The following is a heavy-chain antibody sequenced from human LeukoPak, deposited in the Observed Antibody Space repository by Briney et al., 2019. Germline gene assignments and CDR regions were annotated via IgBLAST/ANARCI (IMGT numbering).Heavy chain of an antibody. D-gene: IGHD2-2*01. V-gene: IGHV3-30*18. CDR1: GFTFSSYG. CDR3: AKTGYYSSTSCYAFDY. J-gene: IGHJ4*02. Sequence: PGGSLRLSCAASGFTFSSYGMHWVRQAPGKGLEWVAVISYDVSNKYYADSVKGRFTISRDNSKNTLYLQMNSLRAEDTAVSYCAKTGYYSSTSCYAFDYWGQGTLVTVSS. CDR2: ISYDVSNK.